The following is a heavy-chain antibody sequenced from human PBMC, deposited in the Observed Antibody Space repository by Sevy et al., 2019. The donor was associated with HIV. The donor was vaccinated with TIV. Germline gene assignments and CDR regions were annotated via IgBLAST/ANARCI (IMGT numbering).Heavy chain of an antibody. D-gene: IGHD3-22*01. Sequence: ASVKVSCRVSGYTLTKLAMHWVRQAPGKGLEWMGSFDPEDDETIYAQKFQGRVMMTEDTSTDTAYMELSSLRSEDTAVYYCATTKDYNESSWSPFDSWGQGTLVTVSS. J-gene: IGHJ4*02. CDR2: FDPEDDET. CDR1: GYTLTKLA. CDR3: ATTKDYNESSWSPFDS. V-gene: IGHV1-24*01.